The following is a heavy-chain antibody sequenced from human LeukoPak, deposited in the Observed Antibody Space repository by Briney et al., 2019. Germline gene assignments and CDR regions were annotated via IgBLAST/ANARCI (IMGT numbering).Heavy chain of an antibody. V-gene: IGHV4-38-2*02. D-gene: IGHD1-26*01. CDR2: IYHSGST. Sequence: PSETLSLTCTVSGYSISSGYYWGWIRQPPGKGLEWIGGIYHSGSTYYNPSLKSRVTISVDTSKNQFSLKLSSVTAADTAVYYCARDETVGATWGAFDIWGQGTMVTVSS. CDR3: ARDETVGATWGAFDI. CDR1: GYSISSGYY. J-gene: IGHJ3*02.